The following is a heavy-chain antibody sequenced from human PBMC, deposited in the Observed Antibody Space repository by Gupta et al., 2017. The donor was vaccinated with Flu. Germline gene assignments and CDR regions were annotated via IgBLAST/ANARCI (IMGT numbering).Heavy chain of an antibody. CDR2: ISYEGSNK. CDR1: GFTLSSYG. Sequence: QVQLVESGGGVDQPGRSLRLSCEASGFTLSSYGMHCVRQAPGKGLEWVAVISYEGSNKYYADSLKGRFTISRDNSKNTLYLQMNSLRAEDTAVYYCAKDPSSSYYYYYYGMDVCGQGTTVTVSS. CDR3: AKDPSSSYYYYYYGMDV. J-gene: IGHJ6*02. D-gene: IGHD6-6*01. V-gene: IGHV3-30*18.